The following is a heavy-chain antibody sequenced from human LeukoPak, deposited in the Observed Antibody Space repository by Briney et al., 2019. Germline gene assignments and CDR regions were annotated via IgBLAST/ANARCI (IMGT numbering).Heavy chain of an antibody. D-gene: IGHD6-19*01. CDR1: GYTFTSYG. CDR2: ISAYNGNT. CDR3: ARVSSPWLMGWFDP. J-gene: IGHJ5*02. V-gene: IGHV1-18*01. Sequence: ASVKVSCKASGYTFTSYGISWVRQAPGQGLEWMGWISAYNGNTNYAQKLQGRVTMTTDTSTSTAYMELRSLRSDDTAVYYCARVSSPWLMGWFDPWGQGTLVTVSS.